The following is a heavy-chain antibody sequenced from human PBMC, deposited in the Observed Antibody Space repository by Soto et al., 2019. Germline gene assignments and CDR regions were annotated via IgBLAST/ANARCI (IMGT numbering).Heavy chain of an antibody. Sequence: GGSLRLSCAASGFTFSSYAMSWVRRAPGKGLEWVSAISGSGGSTYYADSVKGRFTISRDKSKNTLYLQMNSLRAEDTAVYYCAKDDNRYYDSSGYSDYWGQGTLVTVSS. CDR2: ISGSGGST. J-gene: IGHJ4*02. D-gene: IGHD3-22*01. CDR1: GFTFSSYA. V-gene: IGHV3-23*01. CDR3: AKDDNRYYDSSGYSDY.